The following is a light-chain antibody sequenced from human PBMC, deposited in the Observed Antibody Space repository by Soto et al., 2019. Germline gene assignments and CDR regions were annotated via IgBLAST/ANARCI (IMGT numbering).Light chain of an antibody. V-gene: IGLV7-46*01. J-gene: IGLJ1*01. Sequence: QAVVTQEPSLTVSPGGTVTLTCGSATGAVTSGHYPYWFQQKPGQAPRTLIYDTTNKHSWTPARFSGSLLGGKAALTLSGAQPEDEPDYYCSLSYSGTYVFGTGTKLTVL. CDR2: DTT. CDR3: SLSYSGTYV. CDR1: TGAVTSGHY.